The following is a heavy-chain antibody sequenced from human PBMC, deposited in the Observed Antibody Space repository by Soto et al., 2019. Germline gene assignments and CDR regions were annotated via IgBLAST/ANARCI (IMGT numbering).Heavy chain of an antibody. J-gene: IGHJ6*02. CDR2: IIPIFGTA. Sequence: GASLKVSCKASGGTFSSYAISWVRQAPGQGLEWMGGIIPIFGTANYAQKFQGRVTITADESTSTAYMELSSLRSEDTAVYYCARVRRILLTYYYYGMDVWGQGTTVTVSS. CDR1: GGTFSSYA. CDR3: ARVRRILLTYYYYGMDV. V-gene: IGHV1-69*13. D-gene: IGHD2-15*01.